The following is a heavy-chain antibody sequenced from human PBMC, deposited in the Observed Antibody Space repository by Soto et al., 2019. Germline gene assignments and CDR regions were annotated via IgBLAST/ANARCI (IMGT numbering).Heavy chain of an antibody. D-gene: IGHD6-13*01. CDR2: IYYSGST. V-gene: IGHV4-59*08. J-gene: IGHJ6*03. CDR3: ARRRGIAAAGTGYYYYYMDV. CDR1: GGSISSYY. Sequence: SETLSLTCTVSGGSISSYYWSLIRQPPGKGLEWIGYIYYSGSTNYNPSLKSRVTISVDTSKNQFSLKLSSVTAADTAVYYCARRRGIAAAGTGYYYYYMDVWGKGTTVTVSS.